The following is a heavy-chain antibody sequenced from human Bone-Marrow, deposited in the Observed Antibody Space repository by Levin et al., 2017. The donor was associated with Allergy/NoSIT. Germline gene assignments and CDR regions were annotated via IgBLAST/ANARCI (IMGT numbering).Heavy chain of an antibody. V-gene: IGHV3-21*01. CDR3: VRDLDYYDSSGDQRGY. CDR2: ISSSSNFI. J-gene: IGHJ4*02. Sequence: LSLTCAASGFTFSSYNMNWVRQAPGKGLEWVSSISSSSNFIYYADSVKGRFTISRDNAKNSLYLQVNSLRAEDTAVYYCVRDLDYYDSSGDQRGYWGQGTLVTVSS. CDR1: GFTFSSYN. D-gene: IGHD3-22*01.